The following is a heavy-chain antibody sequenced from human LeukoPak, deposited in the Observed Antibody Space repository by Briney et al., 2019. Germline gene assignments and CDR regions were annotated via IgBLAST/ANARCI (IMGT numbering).Heavy chain of an antibody. D-gene: IGHD3-22*01. CDR1: GFTFRDYT. Sequence: PGGSLRLSCTTSGFTFRDYTMTWFRQAPGKGLEWVGFIRSKAYGGTTEYAASVKGRFTISRDDSKGIAYLLLNSLKTEDTAVYYCARAPIMIVVVVSESPGYFDYWGQGTLVTVSS. CDR3: ARAPIMIVVVVSESPGYFDY. V-gene: IGHV3-49*03. J-gene: IGHJ4*02. CDR2: IRSKAYGGTT.